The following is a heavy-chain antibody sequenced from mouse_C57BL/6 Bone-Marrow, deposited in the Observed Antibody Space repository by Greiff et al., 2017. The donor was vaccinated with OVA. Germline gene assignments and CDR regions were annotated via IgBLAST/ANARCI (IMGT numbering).Heavy chain of an antibody. J-gene: IGHJ2*01. CDR3: ARWVYYEYDGGDY. CDR2: IDPSDSYT. Sequence: QVQLQQPGAELVRPGTSVKLSCKASGYTFTSYWMHWVKQRPGQGLEWIGVIDPSDSYTNYNQKFKGKATLTVDTSSSTAYMQLSSLTSEDSAVYDCARWVYYEYDGGDYWGQGTTLTVSS. V-gene: IGHV1-59*01. CDR1: GYTFTSYW. D-gene: IGHD2-4*01.